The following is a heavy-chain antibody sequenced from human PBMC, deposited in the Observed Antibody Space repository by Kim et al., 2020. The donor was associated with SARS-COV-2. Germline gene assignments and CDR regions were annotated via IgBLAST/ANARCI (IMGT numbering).Heavy chain of an antibody. CDR3: AKPKDLRKLWLGAFDY. D-gene: IGHD5-18*01. CDR2: ISGSGSSI. J-gene: IGHJ4*02. Sequence: GGSLRLSCAASGFTFSSYAMSWVRQAPGKGLEWVSDISGSGSSIYYADSVKGRFTISRDNSKNTLYLQMNSLRAEDTAVYYCAKPKDLRKLWLGAFDYWGQGTLDTVSA. CDR1: GFTFSSYA. V-gene: IGHV3-23*01.